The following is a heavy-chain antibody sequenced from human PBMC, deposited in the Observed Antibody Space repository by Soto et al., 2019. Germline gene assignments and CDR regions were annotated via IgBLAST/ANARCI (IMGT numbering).Heavy chain of an antibody. Sequence: PGGSLRLSCAASGFTFDDYAMHWVRQAPGKGLEWVSGISWNSGSIGYADSVKGRFTISRDNAKNSLYLQMNSLRAEDTALYYCAKAGYSGYPEGAFDIWGQGTTVTVSS. D-gene: IGHD5-12*01. CDR3: AKAGYSGYPEGAFDI. J-gene: IGHJ3*02. CDR1: GFTFDDYA. CDR2: ISWNSGSI. V-gene: IGHV3-9*01.